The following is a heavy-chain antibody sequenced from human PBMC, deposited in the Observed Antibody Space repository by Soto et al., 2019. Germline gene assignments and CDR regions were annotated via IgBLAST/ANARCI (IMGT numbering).Heavy chain of an antibody. D-gene: IGHD5-12*01. Sequence: SETLSLTCTVSGGSISSSSYCWGWIRQPPGKGLEWIGSIYYSGSTYYNPSLKSRVTISVDTSKNQFSLKLSSVTAADTAVYYCARQIGYSGYINNWFDPWGQGTLVTVSS. CDR3: ARQIGYSGYINNWFDP. V-gene: IGHV4-39*01. CDR1: GGSISSSSYC. CDR2: IYYSGST. J-gene: IGHJ5*02.